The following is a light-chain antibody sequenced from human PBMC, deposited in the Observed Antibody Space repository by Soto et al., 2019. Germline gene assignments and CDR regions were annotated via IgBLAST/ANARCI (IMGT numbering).Light chain of an antibody. CDR3: KQHSSSRCA. Sequence: VVPETPASVARCVGEGSTFKWTSNQKEIYNSNKMNYLAWYQQKPGQPPKLLMYWASTRESGVPDRFSCSWTGTHFTLTVSHLQTADAAVYYFKQHSSSRCAFGGGTKVDIK. CDR2: WAS. J-gene: IGKJ4*02. V-gene: IGKV4-1*01. CDR1: QKEIYNSNKMNY.